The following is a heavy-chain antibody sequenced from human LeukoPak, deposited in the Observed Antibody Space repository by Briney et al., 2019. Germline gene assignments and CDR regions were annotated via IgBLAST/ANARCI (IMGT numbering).Heavy chain of an antibody. Sequence: AGGSLRLSCAASGFTFSTYWMHWVRQAPGKGLVWVSRINSDGSRTRYADSVKGRFTISRDNAKNTLYLQMNSLRAEDTAVYYCAKGLLSFDYWGQGTLVTVSS. CDR1: GFTFSTYW. CDR3: AKGLLSFDY. CDR2: INSDGSRT. J-gene: IGHJ4*02. V-gene: IGHV3-74*01. D-gene: IGHD2-21*01.